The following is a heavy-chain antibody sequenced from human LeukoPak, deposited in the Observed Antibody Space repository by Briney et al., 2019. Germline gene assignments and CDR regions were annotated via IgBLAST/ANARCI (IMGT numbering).Heavy chain of an antibody. D-gene: IGHD6-19*01. CDR2: IYYTGNT. CDR3: ARVHISGWLDY. V-gene: IGHV4-39*07. J-gene: IGHJ4*02. CDR1: GFTVSSNY. Sequence: GSLRLSCAASGFTVSSNYMSWIRQPPGKGLEWISSIYYTGNTYYNPSLKSPVTMSVDTSKNQFSLKLSSLTAADTAVYYCARVHISGWLDYWGQGTLVTVSS.